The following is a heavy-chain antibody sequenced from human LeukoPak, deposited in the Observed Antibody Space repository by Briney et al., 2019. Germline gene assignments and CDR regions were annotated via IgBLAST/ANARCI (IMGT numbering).Heavy chain of an antibody. J-gene: IGHJ4*02. CDR3: AKEGTGIHFDY. CDR1: GFTFSSNA. CDR2: ISYDGGNT. D-gene: IGHD1-1*01. Sequence: QPGRSLRLSCAASGFTFSSNAIHWVRQAPVKGLEWVAEISYDGGNTYYADSVKGRFTISRDNSKNTLYLQMNSLRAEDTAVYYCAKEGTGIHFDYWGQGTLVTVSS. V-gene: IGHV3-30-3*01.